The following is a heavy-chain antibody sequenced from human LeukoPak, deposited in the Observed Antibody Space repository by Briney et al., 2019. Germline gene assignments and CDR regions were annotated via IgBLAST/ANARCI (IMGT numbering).Heavy chain of an antibody. V-gene: IGHV1-2*02. CDR3: ARGMYSSGWYGSFDY. D-gene: IGHD6-19*01. J-gene: IGHJ4*02. CDR2: INPHSGGT. Sequence: ASVKVSCKASGYTFTGYYIHWVRQAPGQGLEWMGWINPHSGGTNYGQKFKGRVTMTRDTYISTAYMEVSRLTSDDTAVYYCARGMYSSGWYGSFDYWGQGTLVAVSS. CDR1: GYTFTGYY.